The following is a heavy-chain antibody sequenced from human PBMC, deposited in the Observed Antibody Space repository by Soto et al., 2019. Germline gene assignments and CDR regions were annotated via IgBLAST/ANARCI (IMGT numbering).Heavy chain of an antibody. V-gene: IGHV1-69*18. Sequence: QVQLVQSGAEVKKPGSSVKVSCKASGGTFGSYGISWVRQAPGQGLEWMGSIIPIFGTANYAQNFQGRVTITAGEPTSTVYMALSSLRSEDTAVYYCAREGFSGSYFGYWGQGTLVTVSS. CDR3: AREGFSGSYFGY. CDR2: IIPIFGTA. CDR1: GGTFGSYG. J-gene: IGHJ4*02. D-gene: IGHD1-26*01.